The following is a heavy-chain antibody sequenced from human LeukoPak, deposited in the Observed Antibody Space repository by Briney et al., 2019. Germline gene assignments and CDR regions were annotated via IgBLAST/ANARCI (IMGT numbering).Heavy chain of an antibody. Sequence: PSETLSLTCTVSGGSISSYYWSWIRQPAGKGLEWIGRIYTSGSTNYNPSLKSRVTMSVDTSKNQFSLKLSSVTAADTAVYYCARGVRDFWSGYPGSDAFDIWGQGTMVTVSS. J-gene: IGHJ3*02. V-gene: IGHV4-4*07. D-gene: IGHD3-3*01. CDR2: IYTSGST. CDR3: ARGVRDFWSGYPGSDAFDI. CDR1: GGSISSYY.